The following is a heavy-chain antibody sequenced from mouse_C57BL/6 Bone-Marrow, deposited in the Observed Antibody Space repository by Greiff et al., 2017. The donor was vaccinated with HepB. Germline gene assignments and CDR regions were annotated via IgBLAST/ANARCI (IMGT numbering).Heavy chain of an antibody. CDR1: GFTFTDYY. D-gene: IGHD4-1*02. CDR2: IRNKANGYTT. V-gene: IGHV7-3*01. Sequence: DVHLVESGGGLVQPGGSLSLSCAASGFTFTDYYMSWVRQPPGKALEWLGFIRNKANGYTTEYSASVKGRFTISRDNSQSILYLQMNALRAEDSATYYCARYSSSTVAWFAYWGQGTLVTVSA. J-gene: IGHJ3*01. CDR3: ARYSSSTVAWFAY.